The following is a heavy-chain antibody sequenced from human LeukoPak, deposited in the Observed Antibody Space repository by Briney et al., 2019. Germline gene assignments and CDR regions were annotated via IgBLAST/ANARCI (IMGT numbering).Heavy chain of an antibody. CDR2: IIPIFDTA. CDR3: ARGGRGYYDSSGYPFDY. CDR1: GGTFSSYA. V-gene: IGHV1-69*13. Sequence: ASVKVSCKASGGTFSSYAISWVRQAPGQGLEWMGGIIPIFDTANYAQKFQGRVTITADESTSTAYMELSSLRSEDTAVYYCARGGRGYYDSSGYPFDYWGQGTLVTVSS. D-gene: IGHD3-22*01. J-gene: IGHJ4*02.